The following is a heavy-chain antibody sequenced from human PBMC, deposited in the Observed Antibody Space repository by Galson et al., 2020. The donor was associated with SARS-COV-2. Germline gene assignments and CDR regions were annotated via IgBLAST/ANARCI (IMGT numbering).Heavy chain of an antibody. CDR3: AGGTWAYYYGMDV. J-gene: IGHJ6*02. Sequence: TGGSLRLSCAASGFTFSDYYMSWIRQAPGTGLEWVSYISSSSSYTNYADSVKGRFTISRDNAKNSLYLQMNSLRAEDTAVYYCAGGTWAYYYGMDVWGQGTTVTVSS. V-gene: IGHV3-11*06. D-gene: IGHD1-1*01. CDR2: ISSSSSYT. CDR1: GFTFSDYY.